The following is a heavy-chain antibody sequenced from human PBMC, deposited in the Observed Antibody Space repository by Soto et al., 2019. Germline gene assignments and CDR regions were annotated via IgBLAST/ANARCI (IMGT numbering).Heavy chain of an antibody. Sequence: EVQLLESGGGLVQPGGSLRLSCVTSGFTFSSYAMSWVRQAPGKGLEWVSGISGSGDNTYYADSVKGRFTISRDNSKNTLYLQMDGLRAEDTAVYYCAKCGIWGVNWGHPNYWGQGTLVTVSS. V-gene: IGHV3-23*01. CDR3: AKCGIWGVNWGHPNY. D-gene: IGHD3-10*01. CDR1: GFTFSSYA. J-gene: IGHJ4*02. CDR2: ISGSGDNT.